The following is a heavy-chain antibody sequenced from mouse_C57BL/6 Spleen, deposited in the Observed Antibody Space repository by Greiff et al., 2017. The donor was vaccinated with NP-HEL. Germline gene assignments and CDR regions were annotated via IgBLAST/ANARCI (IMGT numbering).Heavy chain of an antibody. D-gene: IGHD2-3*01. CDR2: ISYDGSN. CDR1: GYSITSGYY. CDR3: ARVSGYYGAMDY. J-gene: IGHJ4*01. Sequence: EVKLQESGPGLVKPSQSLSLTCSVTGYSITSGYYWNWIRQFPGNKLEWMGYISYDGSNNYNPSLKNRISITRDTSKNQFFLKLNSVTTEDTATYYCARVSGYYGAMDYWGQGTSVTVSS. V-gene: IGHV3-6*01.